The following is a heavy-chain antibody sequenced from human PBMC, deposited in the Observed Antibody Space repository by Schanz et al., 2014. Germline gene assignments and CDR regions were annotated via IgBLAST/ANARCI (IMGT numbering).Heavy chain of an antibody. V-gene: IGHV1-2*06. Sequence: QVQLVQSGAEVKKPGASVKVSCKASGYTFTGYYMHWVRQAPGQGLEWMGRINPNTGGTNYAQSFQGRVTMTSDTSITTAYMELTRLRSDDTAVYYCARDRDQWDGNYLDYWGQGTLVTVSS. CDR1: GYTFTGYY. J-gene: IGHJ4*02. D-gene: IGHD1-26*01. CDR3: ARDRDQWDGNYLDY. CDR2: INPNTGGT.